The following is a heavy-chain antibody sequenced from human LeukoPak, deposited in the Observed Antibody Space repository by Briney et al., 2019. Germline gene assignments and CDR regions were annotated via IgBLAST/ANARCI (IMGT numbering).Heavy chain of an antibody. V-gene: IGHV1-46*01. D-gene: IGHD3-22*01. CDR2: INPSGGST. CDR3: ARVSDSSGYYNNWFDP. CDR1: GCTFTSYY. J-gene: IGHJ5*02. Sequence: GASVKVSCKASGCTFTSYYMHWVRQAPGQGLEWMGIINPSGGSTSYAQKFQGRVTMTRDTSTSTVYMELSSLRSEDTAVYYCARVSDSSGYYNNWFDPWGQGTLVTVSS.